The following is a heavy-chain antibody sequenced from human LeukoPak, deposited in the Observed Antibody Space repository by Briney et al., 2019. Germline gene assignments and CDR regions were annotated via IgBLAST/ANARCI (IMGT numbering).Heavy chain of an antibody. CDR3: ARGSITIFGVVIPWFDP. D-gene: IGHD3-3*01. J-gene: IGHJ5*02. CDR1: GGTFSSHA. Sequence: GASVKVSCKASGGTFSSHAISWVRQAPGQGLEWMGRIIPILGIANYAQKFQGRVTITADKSTSTAYMELSSLRSEDTAVYYCARGSITIFGVVIPWFDPWGQGTLVTVSS. V-gene: IGHV1-69*04. CDR2: IIPILGIA.